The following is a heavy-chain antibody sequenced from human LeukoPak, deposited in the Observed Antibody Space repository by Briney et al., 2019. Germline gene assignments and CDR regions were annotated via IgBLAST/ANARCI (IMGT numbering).Heavy chain of an antibody. J-gene: IGHJ6*02. CDR1: GYTFTSYG. CDR3: ARDRASYYYYGMDV. Sequence: GASVKVSCKASGYTFTSYGISWVRQAPGQGLEWMGWISAYNGNTNYAQKLQGRVTMTTDTSTSTAYMELRSLRSDDTAVYYFARDRASYYYYGMDVWGQGTTVTVSS. CDR2: ISAYNGNT. V-gene: IGHV1-18*01. D-gene: IGHD3-10*01.